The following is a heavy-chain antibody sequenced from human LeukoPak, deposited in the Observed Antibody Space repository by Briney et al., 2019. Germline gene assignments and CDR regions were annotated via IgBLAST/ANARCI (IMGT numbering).Heavy chain of an antibody. CDR1: GFTFSSYG. V-gene: IGHV3-30*02. Sequence: GGSLRLSCAASGFTFSSYGMHWVRQAPGKGLEGVAFIRYEGSNKYYADSVKGRFTISRDNSKNTLYLQMNSLRAEDTAVYYCAKGHDLGSGSYFFDYWGQGTLVTVSS. J-gene: IGHJ4*02. D-gene: IGHD3-10*01. CDR3: AKGHDLGSGSYFFDY. CDR2: IRYEGSNK.